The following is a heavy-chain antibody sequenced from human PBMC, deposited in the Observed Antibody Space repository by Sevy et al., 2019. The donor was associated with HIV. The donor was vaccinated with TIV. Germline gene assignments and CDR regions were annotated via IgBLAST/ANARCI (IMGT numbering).Heavy chain of an antibody. CDR3: ARDRATSATGTLFDY. V-gene: IGHV3-23*01. CDR1: GFTSSSYA. CDR2: LSDSGVST. J-gene: IGHJ4*02. D-gene: IGHD3-9*01. Sequence: SLRLSCAASGFTSSSYAMSWVRQPPGRGLEWVSTLSDSGVSTYYADSVKGRFTISRDNSKNILYLQMNSLRAEDTAVYYCARDRATSATGTLFDYWGQRTLVTVSS.